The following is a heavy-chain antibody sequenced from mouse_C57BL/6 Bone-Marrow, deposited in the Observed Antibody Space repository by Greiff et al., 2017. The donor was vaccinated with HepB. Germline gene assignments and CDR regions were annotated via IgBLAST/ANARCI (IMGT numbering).Heavy chain of an antibody. CDR2: INPYNGGT. CDR1: GYTFTDYY. Sequence: VQLQQSGPVLVKPGASVKMSCKASGYTFTDYYMNWVKQSHGKSLEWIGVINPYNGGTSYNQKFKGKATLTVDKSSSTAYMELNSLTSEDSAVYYCAKGGYYDVRDFDVWGTGTTVTVSS. V-gene: IGHV1-19*01. D-gene: IGHD1-1*01. J-gene: IGHJ1*03. CDR3: AKGGYYDVRDFDV.